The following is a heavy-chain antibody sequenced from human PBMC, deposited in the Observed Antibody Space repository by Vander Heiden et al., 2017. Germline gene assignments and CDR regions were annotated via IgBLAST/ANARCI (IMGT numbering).Heavy chain of an antibody. D-gene: IGHD4-4*01. J-gene: IGHJ4*02. CDR3: TVNPGY. Sequence: EVQLVESGGALVPPGGSLRLSCVVSGHTFSSFWLDWVRQVRGKGLVWVSRIKSDGSTIMYADSVKGRFAISRDNAKNTFYLQMNSLTPEDTAVYYCTVNPGYWGQGTPVTVSS. V-gene: IGHV3-74*03. CDR2: IKSDGSTI. CDR1: GHTFSSFW.